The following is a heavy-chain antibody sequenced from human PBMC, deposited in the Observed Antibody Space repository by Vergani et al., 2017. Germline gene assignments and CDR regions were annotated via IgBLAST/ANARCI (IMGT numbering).Heavy chain of an antibody. CDR2: MNPNSGNT. J-gene: IGHJ5*02. V-gene: IGHV1-8*01. Sequence: QVQLVQSGAEVKKPGASVKVSCKASGYTFTSYDINWVRQATGQGLEWMGWMNPNSGNTGDAQKFKGRVTMTRNTSISTAYMELSSLRSEDTAVDYCARRTNKYAFGSGYPRPTNWFDPWGQGTLVTVSS. CDR1: GYTFTSYD. D-gene: IGHD3-3*01. CDR3: ARRTNKYAFGSGYPRPTNWFDP.